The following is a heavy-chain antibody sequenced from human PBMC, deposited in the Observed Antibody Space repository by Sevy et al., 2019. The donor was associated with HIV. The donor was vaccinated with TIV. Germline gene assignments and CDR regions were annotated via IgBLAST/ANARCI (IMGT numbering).Heavy chain of an antibody. CDR1: GGSISSYY. D-gene: IGHD3-3*01. J-gene: IGHJ6*02. CDR3: ARVDVLRFLEWSQGMDV. CDR2: IYYSGST. Sequence: SETLSLTCTVSGGSISSYYWSWIRQPPGKGLEWIGYIYYSGSTNYNPSLKSRVTISVDTSKNQFSLKLSSVTAVDTAVYYCARVDVLRFLEWSQGMDVWGQGTTVTVSS. V-gene: IGHV4-59*01.